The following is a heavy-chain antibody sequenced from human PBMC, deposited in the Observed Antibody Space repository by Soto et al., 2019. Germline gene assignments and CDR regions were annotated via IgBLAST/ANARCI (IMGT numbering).Heavy chain of an antibody. D-gene: IGHD2-21*02. CDR3: ASAIVVVTASHYYYYGMDV. CDR1: GYTFIGYY. CDR2: INPNSGGT. V-gene: IGHV1-2*02. Sequence: GASVKVSCKASGYTFIGYYMHWVRQAPGQGLEWMGWINPNSGGTNYAQKFQGRVTMTRDTSISTAYMELSRLRSEDTAVYYCASAIVVVTASHYYYYGMDVWGQGTTVTV. J-gene: IGHJ6*02.